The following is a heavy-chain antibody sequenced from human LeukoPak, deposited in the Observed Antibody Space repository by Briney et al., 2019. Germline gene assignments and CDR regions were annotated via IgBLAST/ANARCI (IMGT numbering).Heavy chain of an antibody. CDR3: ARSPDILTGENFDY. J-gene: IGHJ4*02. CDR1: GYTFTDYY. Sequence: VASVKVSCKASGYTFTDYYMHWVRRAPGQGLEWMGWINPNSGGTNYAQKFYARVTMTRDTSISTAYMELSRLRSDDTAVFYCARSPDILTGENFDYWGQGTLVTVSS. D-gene: IGHD3-9*01. V-gene: IGHV1-2*02. CDR2: INPNSGGT.